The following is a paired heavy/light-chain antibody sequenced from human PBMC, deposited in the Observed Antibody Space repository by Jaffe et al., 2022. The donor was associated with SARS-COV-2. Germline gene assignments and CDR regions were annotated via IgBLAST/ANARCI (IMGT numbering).Light chain of an antibody. J-gene: IGKJ3*01. CDR1: QGITNY. Sequence: DIQMTQSPSSLSASVGDRVTITCRASQGITNYLAWYQHKPGKVPNLLIYAASTLQSGVPSRFSGSGSGTDFTLTISSLQPEDVATYYCQTYSSAPRVFTFGPGTKVEIK. CDR2: AAS. V-gene: IGKV1-27*01. CDR3: QTYSSAPRVFT.
Heavy chain of an antibody. V-gene: IGHV3-30*18. CDR1: GFTFSTYG. J-gene: IGHJ4*02. CDR2: ISYYGDDK. Sequence: HVQLVESGGGVVQPGGSLRLSCAASGFTFSTYGMHWVRQAPGKGLEWVALISYYGDDKYYADSVKGRFTISRDNSENTVYLQMNSLRAEDTATYYCAKVSSPPYYFDYWGQGTLVTVSS. CDR3: AKVSSPPYYFDY.